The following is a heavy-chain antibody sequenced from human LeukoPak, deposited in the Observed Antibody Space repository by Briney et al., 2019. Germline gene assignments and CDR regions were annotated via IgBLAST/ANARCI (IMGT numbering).Heavy chain of an antibody. CDR3: AKVRAPSGWFNSDY. CDR1: GFTFSNYV. D-gene: IGHD6-19*01. V-gene: IGHV3-23*01. Sequence: GGSLRLSCAVSGFTFSNYVMSWVRQAPGKGLEWVSGISGSGDSTYYADSVKGRFTVSRDNSKNTLYLQMNSLRVEDTAAYYCAKVRAPSGWFNSDYWGQGTLVTVSS. CDR2: ISGSGDST. J-gene: IGHJ4*02.